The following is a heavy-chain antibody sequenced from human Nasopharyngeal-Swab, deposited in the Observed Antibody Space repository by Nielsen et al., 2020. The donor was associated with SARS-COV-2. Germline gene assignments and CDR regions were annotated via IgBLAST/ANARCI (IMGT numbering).Heavy chain of an antibody. CDR1: GFSFSNYA. CDR3: ARGRPLGGYYFGYFDY. D-gene: IGHD3-3*01. V-gene: IGHV3-7*01. J-gene: IGHJ4*01. CDR2: IKQDASEV. Sequence: GESLKISCAASGFSFSNYAMNWVRQAPGKGLEWVANIKQDASEVYYVDSVKGRFTISRDNAKNSLYLQMNSLRAEDTAVYFCARGRPLGGYYFGYFDYWGHGTLVTVSS.